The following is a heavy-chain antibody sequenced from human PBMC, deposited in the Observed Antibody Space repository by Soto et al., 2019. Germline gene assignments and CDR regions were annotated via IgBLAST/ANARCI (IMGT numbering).Heavy chain of an antibody. CDR1: GFTFSNAW. D-gene: IGHD3-16*01. CDR3: ATLGGNLGAFDY. V-gene: IGHV3-15*01. Sequence: EVQLVESGGGLVKPGGSLSLSCAASGFTFSNAWMRWVRQAPGKGLEWVGRIKSRADGGTADHAAPVKGRFAISRDDSKHPLYLQMNRRKTEDRAVYYCATLGGNLGAFDYWCQGTLVTVSS. CDR2: IKSRADGGTA. J-gene: IGHJ4*02.